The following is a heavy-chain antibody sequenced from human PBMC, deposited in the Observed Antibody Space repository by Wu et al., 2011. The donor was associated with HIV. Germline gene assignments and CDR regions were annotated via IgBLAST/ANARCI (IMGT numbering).Heavy chain of an antibody. D-gene: IGHD1-26*01. V-gene: IGHV1-18*01. CDR3: ARGSRGSYYA. Sequence: AEVQKPGASVTVSCKASGYTLISYGISWVRQAPGQGPEWMGWISAYNADTNYAQKFQGRVTMTTDTSTSAAYMELRSLRSDDTAVYYCARGSRGSYYAWGQGTLVTVSS. CDR1: GYTLISYG. J-gene: IGHJ5*02. CDR2: ISAYNADT.